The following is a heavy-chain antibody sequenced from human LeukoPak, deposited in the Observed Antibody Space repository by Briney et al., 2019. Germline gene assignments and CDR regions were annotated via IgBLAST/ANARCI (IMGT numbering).Heavy chain of an antibody. Sequence: PGGSLRLSCAASGFTFSSYAMSWVRQAPGKGLEWVAVISYDGTKKYYVNSVKGRFTISRDNSKNTLYLQMNSLRTEDTAVYFCAKVWVYNNSSRVFDSWGQGTLVTVSS. J-gene: IGHJ4*02. CDR1: GFTFSSYA. CDR2: ISYDGTKK. V-gene: IGHV3-30*18. D-gene: IGHD6-13*01. CDR3: AKVWVYNNSSRVFDS.